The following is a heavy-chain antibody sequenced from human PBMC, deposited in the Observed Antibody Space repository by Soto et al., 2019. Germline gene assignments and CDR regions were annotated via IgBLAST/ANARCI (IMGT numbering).Heavy chain of an antibody. Sequence: SETLSLTCTVSGGSISSYYWSWIRQPAGKGLEWIGRIYTSGSTNYNPSLKSRVTMSVDTSKNQFSLKLSSVTAADTAVYYCVRATYYYDSSGYSLFDYWGQGTLVTVSS. CDR1: GGSISSYY. D-gene: IGHD3-22*01. CDR3: VRATYYYDSSGYSLFDY. J-gene: IGHJ4*02. V-gene: IGHV4-4*07. CDR2: IYTSGST.